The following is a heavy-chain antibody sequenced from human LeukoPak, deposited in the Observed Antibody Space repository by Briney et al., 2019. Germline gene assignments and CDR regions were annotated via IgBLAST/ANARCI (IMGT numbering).Heavy chain of an antibody. V-gene: IGHV3-43*01. CDR3: AKNSHSFGESPVNS. J-gene: IGHJ4*02. D-gene: IGHD5-18*01. CDR2: ISWEGDNT. CDR1: GFTFDDHF. Sequence: GGSLRLSSAASGFTFDDHFMGWVRQAPGKGLDWVSLISWEGDNTYYADSVKGRFTISRDNRKNFLYLQMTSLRVEDTAVYYCAKNSHSFGESPVNSWGQGTLVTVSS.